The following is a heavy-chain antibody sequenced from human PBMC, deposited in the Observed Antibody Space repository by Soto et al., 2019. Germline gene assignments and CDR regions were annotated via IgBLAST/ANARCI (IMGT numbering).Heavy chain of an antibody. CDR2: IYSGGST. CDR3: ARVTGTTIGFDY. V-gene: IGHV3-53*01. J-gene: IGHJ4*02. CDR1: GFTVSSNY. D-gene: IGHD1-7*01. Sequence: EVQLVESGGGLIQPGGSLRLSCAASGFTVSSNYMSWVRQAPGKGLEWVSVIYSGGSTYYADSVKGRFTISRDNSKNRLYLQMTSMRAEDTAVYYCARVTGTTIGFDYWGQGTLVTVSS.